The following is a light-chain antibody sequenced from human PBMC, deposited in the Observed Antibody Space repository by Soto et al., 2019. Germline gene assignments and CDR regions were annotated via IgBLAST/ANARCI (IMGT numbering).Light chain of an antibody. CDR1: SSDVGGYDY. CDR2: EVT. J-gene: IGLJ1*01. Sequence: SVLTQPASVSGSPGQSITISCTGTSSDVGGYDYVSWYQQHPDRAPQLIIYEVTKRPSGVSNRFSGSKSGNTASLTISGLQAEDEGDYHCCSYAGSNVLVFGTGTKVTVL. V-gene: IGLV2-14*03. CDR3: CSYAGSNVLV.